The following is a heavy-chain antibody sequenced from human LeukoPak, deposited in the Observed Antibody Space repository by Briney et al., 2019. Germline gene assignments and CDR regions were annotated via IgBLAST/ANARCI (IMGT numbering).Heavy chain of an antibody. CDR3: ARDSSPQYSSNTPDPFDI. J-gene: IGHJ3*02. Sequence: SETLSLTCTVSGGSISINSYHWVWIRQPPGKGLEWIATTHYRGDSHHKPALKSRVTISVDTSNNQYSLKLHSVTAADTALYYCARDSSPQYSSNTPDPFDIWGQGTMVTVSS. V-gene: IGHV4-39*02. CDR1: GGSISINSYH. CDR2: THYRGDS. D-gene: IGHD6-13*01.